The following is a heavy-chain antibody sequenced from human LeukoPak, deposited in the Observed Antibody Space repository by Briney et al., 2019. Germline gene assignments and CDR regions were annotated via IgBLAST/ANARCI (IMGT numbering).Heavy chain of an antibody. V-gene: IGHV4-34*01. CDR1: GGSFSGYY. J-gene: IGHJ6*02. CDR2: INHSGST. D-gene: IGHD5-12*01. CDR3: ARAPGWGRPIVATTTRIYYYYYYGMDV. Sequence: PSETLSLTCAVYGGSFSGYYWSWIRQPPGKGLEWIGEINHSGSTNYNPSLKSRVTISVDTSKNQFSLKLSSVTAADTAVYYCARAPGWGRPIVATTTRIYYYYYYGMDVWGQGTTVTVSS.